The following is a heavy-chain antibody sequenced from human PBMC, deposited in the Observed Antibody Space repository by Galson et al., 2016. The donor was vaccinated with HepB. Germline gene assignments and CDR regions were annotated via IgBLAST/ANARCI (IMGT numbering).Heavy chain of an antibody. CDR2: IGSDGRST. J-gene: IGHJ4*03. Sequence: SLRLSCAASGFSFSSYVMFWVRQAPGKGLEFVSAIGSDGRSTHYADSLRGRFTVSRDNSKNMLYLQMSSLRAEDTAVYYCGKYEFDYWGQGTTVTVSS. CDR3: GKYEFDY. D-gene: IGHD3-3*01. CDR1: GFSFSSYV. V-gene: IGHV3-64D*09.